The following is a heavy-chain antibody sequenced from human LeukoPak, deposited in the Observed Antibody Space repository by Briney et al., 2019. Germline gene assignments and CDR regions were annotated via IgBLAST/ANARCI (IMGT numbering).Heavy chain of an antibody. V-gene: IGHV3-74*01. CDR2: IKTDGSRT. Sequence: PGGSLRLSCAASGFNFSTYWMHWVRQAPGKGLVWVSRIKTDGSRTIYGDSVKGRFTISRDNAKNSLYLQMNSLRVEDTAVYYCARRCSGGNCFSESFDYWGQGTLVTVSS. J-gene: IGHJ4*02. CDR3: ARRCSGGNCFSESFDY. CDR1: GFNFSTYW. D-gene: IGHD2-15*01.